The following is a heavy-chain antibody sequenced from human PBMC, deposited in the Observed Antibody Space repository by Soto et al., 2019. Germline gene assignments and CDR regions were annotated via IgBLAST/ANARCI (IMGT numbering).Heavy chain of an antibody. CDR2: IIPLFGIA. J-gene: IGHJ4*02. V-gene: IGHV1-69*02. CDR1: GGTFSTYT. D-gene: IGHD2-15*01. CDR3: ARCAGGSCYISGLFDY. Sequence: QVQLVQSGAEVKKPGSSVKVSCKASGGTFSTYTISWVRQAPGQGLEWMGRIIPLFGIANYAQRFQGRLTITADQSTSTAYMELSSLRSEDTATYYSARCAGGSCYISGLFDYWGQGTLVTVSS.